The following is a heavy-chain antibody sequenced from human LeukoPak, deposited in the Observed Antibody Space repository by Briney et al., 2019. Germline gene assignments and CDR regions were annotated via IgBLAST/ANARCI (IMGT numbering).Heavy chain of an antibody. CDR3: AKSGSSGNAFDI. D-gene: IGHD3-22*01. CDR2: ISWNSGSI. Sequence: SGISWNSGSIGYADSVKGRFTISRDNAKNSLYLQMNSLRAEDTALYYCAKSGSSGNAFDIWGQGTMVTVSS. V-gene: IGHV3-9*01. J-gene: IGHJ3*02.